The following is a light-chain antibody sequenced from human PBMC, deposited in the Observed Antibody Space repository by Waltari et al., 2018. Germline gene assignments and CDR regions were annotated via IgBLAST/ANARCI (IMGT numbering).Light chain of an antibody. CDR1: QSVNSR. Sequence: EIVMTQSPATLSASPGERVTLSCRASQSVNSRLAWYQQKPGQAPTLLIYGASTRGTGIPARFSGSGSATEFTLTISSLQSEDFAVYYCQQYNDWPLTFGQGTKVEIK. J-gene: IGKJ1*01. CDR2: GAS. V-gene: IGKV3-15*01. CDR3: QQYNDWPLT.